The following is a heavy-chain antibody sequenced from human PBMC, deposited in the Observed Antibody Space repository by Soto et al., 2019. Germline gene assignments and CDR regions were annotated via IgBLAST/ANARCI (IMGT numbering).Heavy chain of an antibody. CDR1: GATLTDFT. J-gene: IGHJ3*02. CDR2: ISGDGLST. CDR3: ARRPDAFDI. Sequence: GGSLGFPGAASGATLTDFTITWSRKAPGKGLEWVPAISGDGLSTYYAGSVKGRFTISRDNSKTTLYLQMNSLRAEDTAVCYCARRPDAFDIWGRGTMVTVSS. V-gene: IGHV3-23*01.